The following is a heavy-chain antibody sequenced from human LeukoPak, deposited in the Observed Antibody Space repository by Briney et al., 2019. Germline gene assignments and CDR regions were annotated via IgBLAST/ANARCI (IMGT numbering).Heavy chain of an antibody. Sequence: GGSLRLSCAASGFTFSSYSMNWVRQAPGRELEWVSSISSSSSYIYYADSVKGRFTISRDNAKNSLYLQMNSLRAEDTAVYYCARGWWLRFVGCYFDYWGQGTLVTVSS. CDR2: ISSSSSYI. V-gene: IGHV3-21*01. D-gene: IGHD5-12*01. CDR1: GFTFSSYS. J-gene: IGHJ4*02. CDR3: ARGWWLRFVGCYFDY.